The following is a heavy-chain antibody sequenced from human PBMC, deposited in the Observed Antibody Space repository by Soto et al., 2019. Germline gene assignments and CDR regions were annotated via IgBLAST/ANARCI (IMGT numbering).Heavy chain of an antibody. V-gene: IGHV3-21*01. J-gene: IGHJ6*02. CDR1: GLTFSSYS. CDR2: ISSSSSYI. CDR3: ARGRPLMVRGVDYYSYGMDV. Sequence: EVQLVESGGGLVKPGGSLRLSCAASGLTFSSYSMNWVRQAPGKGLEWVSSISSSSSYIYYADSVKGRFTISRDNAKNSLYLQMNSLRAEDTAVYYCARGRPLMVRGVDYYSYGMDVWGQGTTVTVSS. D-gene: IGHD3-10*01.